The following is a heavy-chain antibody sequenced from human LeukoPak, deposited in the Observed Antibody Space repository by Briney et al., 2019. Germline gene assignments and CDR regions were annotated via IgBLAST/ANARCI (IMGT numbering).Heavy chain of an antibody. CDR1: GFTFSNHW. J-gene: IGHJ4*02. V-gene: IGHV3-74*03. Sequence: GGSLRLSCAASGFTFSNHWMHWVRQAPGKGLVWVSRIDERGRNAMYADSVKGRFSISRDNAKNTVNLQTNSLRGEDTGVYYCIRDEALWRLDYWGQGTLVTVSS. D-gene: IGHD2-21*01. CDR2: IDERGRNA. CDR3: IRDEALWRLDY.